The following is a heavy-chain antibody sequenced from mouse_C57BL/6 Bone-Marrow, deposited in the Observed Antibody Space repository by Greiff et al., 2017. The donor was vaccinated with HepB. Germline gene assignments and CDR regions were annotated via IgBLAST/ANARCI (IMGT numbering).Heavy chain of an antibody. D-gene: IGHD2-5*01. CDR3: ARGGGYYSNYPFAY. CDR1: GFTFSSYG. V-gene: IGHV5-6*01. CDR2: ISSGGSYT. Sequence: EVHLVESGGDLVKPGGSLKLSCAASGFTFSSYGMSWVRQTPDKRLEWVATISSGGSYTYYPDSVKGRFTISRDNAKNTLYLQMSSLKSEDTAMYYCARGGGYYSNYPFAYWGQGTLVTVSA. J-gene: IGHJ3*01.